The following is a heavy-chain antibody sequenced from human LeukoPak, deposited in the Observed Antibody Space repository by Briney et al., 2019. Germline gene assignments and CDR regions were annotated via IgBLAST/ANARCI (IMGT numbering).Heavy chain of an antibody. D-gene: IGHD3-16*02. V-gene: IGHV1-46*01. CDR2: INPNGGST. J-gene: IGHJ5*02. CDR3: ARDNSVGDIAWWFDP. CDR1: GYTFTSYY. Sequence: ASVKVSCKASGYTFTSYYMHWVRQAPGQGLEWMGIINPNGGSTSYAQKFQGRVTMTRDMSTSTVYMDLSSLRSEDTAVYYCARDNSVGDIAWWFDPWGQGTLVTVSS.